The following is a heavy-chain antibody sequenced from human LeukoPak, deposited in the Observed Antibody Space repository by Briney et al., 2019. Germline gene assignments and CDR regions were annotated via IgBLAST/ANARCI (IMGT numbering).Heavy chain of an antibody. CDR3: ASGESATIFGVVIGY. J-gene: IGHJ4*02. CDR2: ISVHNGNT. V-gene: IGHV1-18*01. Sequence: ASVKVSCKTSGYNFNSYGISWVRQTPGQGLEWMGWISVHNGNTNYAQKFQGRVTITTDESTSTAYMELSSLRSEDTAVYYCASGESATIFGVVIGYWGQGTLVTVSS. D-gene: IGHD3-3*01. CDR1: GYNFNSYG.